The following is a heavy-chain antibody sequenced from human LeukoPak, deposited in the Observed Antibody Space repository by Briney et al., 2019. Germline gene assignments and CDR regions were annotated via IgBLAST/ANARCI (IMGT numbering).Heavy chain of an antibody. CDR1: GYTFTGYY. V-gene: IGHV1-2*02. D-gene: IGHD3-22*01. CDR3: AKDWGSTWHYDSSGYFSGGY. J-gene: IGHJ4*02. Sequence: ASVTVSCKASGYTFTGYYMHWVRQAPGQGLEWMGWINPNSGGTNYAQKFQGRVTMTTDTSTNTAYMELRSLRSDDTAVYYCAKDWGSTWHYDSSGYFSGGYRGQGTLVTVSS. CDR2: INPNSGGT.